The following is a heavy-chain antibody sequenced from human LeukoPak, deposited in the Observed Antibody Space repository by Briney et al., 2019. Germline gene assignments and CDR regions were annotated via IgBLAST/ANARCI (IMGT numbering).Heavy chain of an antibody. D-gene: IGHD4-11*01. CDR1: GFTFSSYA. CDR2: ISSSSRYI. J-gene: IGHJ4*02. V-gene: IGHV3-21*01. Sequence: GGSLRLSCAASGFTFSSYAMSWVRQAPGKGLEWVSSISSSSRYIYYADSVKGRFTISRDNAKNSLYLQMNSLRAEDTAVYYCARSGPMHSFDAWGQGILVTVS. CDR3: ARSGPMHSFDA.